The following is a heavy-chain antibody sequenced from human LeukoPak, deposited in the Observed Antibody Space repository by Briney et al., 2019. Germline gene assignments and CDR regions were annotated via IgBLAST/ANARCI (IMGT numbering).Heavy chain of an antibody. CDR2: INPNSGGT. J-gene: IGHJ4*02. CDR3: ARAVGATSRVGY. Sequence: ASVKVSCKASGYTFTGYYMHWVRQAPGQGLEWMGWINPNSGGTNYAQKFQGRVTMTRDTSISTAYMELSRLRSGDTAVYYCARAVGATSRVGYWGQGTLVTVSS. V-gene: IGHV1-2*02. CDR1: GYTFTGYY. D-gene: IGHD1-26*01.